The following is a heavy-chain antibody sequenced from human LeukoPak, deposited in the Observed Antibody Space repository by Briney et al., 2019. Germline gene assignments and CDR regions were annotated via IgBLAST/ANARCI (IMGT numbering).Heavy chain of an antibody. V-gene: IGHV4-59*01. Sequence: SETLSLTCTVSGGSISSYYWSWIRQPPGKGLEWIGYIYYSGRTNYNPSLKSRVTISVDTSRNQFSLKVSSMTAADTAVYYCAGILIYDSSGYYTGAYYGMDVWGQGTTVTVSS. CDR1: GGSISSYY. J-gene: IGHJ6*02. CDR2: IYYSGRT. CDR3: AGILIYDSSGYYTGAYYGMDV. D-gene: IGHD3-22*01.